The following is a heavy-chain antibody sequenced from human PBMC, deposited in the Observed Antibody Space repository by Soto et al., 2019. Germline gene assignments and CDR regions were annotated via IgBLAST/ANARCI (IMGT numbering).Heavy chain of an antibody. V-gene: IGHV4-31*03. CDR3: ARAPRGTRPLPRDPLKLELRRVYHYYYLDV. Sequence: QVQLQESGPGLVKPSQTLSLTCSVSGGSINIGGYYWSWVRQHPGRGLEWLGYIYHDGSHYYSPTFKSRVSTSLDTAKNQFSLILSSVTAADTAVYYCARAPRGTRPLPRDPLKLELRRVYHYYYLDVWGKGTTVTVSS. J-gene: IGHJ6*03. D-gene: IGHD1-1*01. CDR1: GGSINIGGYY. CDR2: IYHDGSH.